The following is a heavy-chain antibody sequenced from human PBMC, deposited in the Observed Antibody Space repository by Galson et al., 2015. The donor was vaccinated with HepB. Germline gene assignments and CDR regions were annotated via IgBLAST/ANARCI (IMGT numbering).Heavy chain of an antibody. CDR3: ARMGCPRSDYYGSGSYYYYYYGMDV. Sequence: SVKVSCKASGGTFSSYAISWVRQAPGQGLEWMGGIIPIFGTANYAQKFQGRVTITADKSTSTAYMELSSLRSEDTAVYYCARMGCPRSDYYGSGSYYYYYYGMDVWGQGTTVTVSS. D-gene: IGHD3-10*01. J-gene: IGHJ6*02. CDR2: IIPIFGTA. CDR1: GGTFSSYA. V-gene: IGHV1-69*06.